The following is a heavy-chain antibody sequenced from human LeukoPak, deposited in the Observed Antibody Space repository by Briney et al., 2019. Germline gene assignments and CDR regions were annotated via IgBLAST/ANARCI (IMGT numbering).Heavy chain of an antibody. V-gene: IGHV4-39*07. CDR3: ARESGQISACFDP. Sequence: SETLSLTCTVSGGSISSSSYYWGWIRQPPGKGLEWIGSIYYSGSTYYNPSLKIRVTISVDTSKNQFSLKLSSVTAADTAVYYCARESGQISACFDPWGQGTVHTLSS. CDR1: GGSISSSSYY. J-gene: IGHJ5*02. D-gene: IGHD3-3*02. CDR2: IYYSGST.